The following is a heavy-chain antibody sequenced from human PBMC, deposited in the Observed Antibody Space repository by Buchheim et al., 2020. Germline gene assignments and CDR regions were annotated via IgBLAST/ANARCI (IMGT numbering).Heavy chain of an antibody. CDR3: AKGQGIAVAGYLGYYYYYGMDV. V-gene: IGHV3-23*01. CDR2: ISGSGGST. CDR1: GFTFSSYA. Sequence: EVQLLESGGGLVQPGGSLRLSCAASGFTFSSYAMSWVRQAPGKGLDWVSAISGSGGSTYYADSVKGRFTISRDNSKNTLYLQMNSLRAEDTAVYYCAKGQGIAVAGYLGYYYYYGMDVWGQGTT. J-gene: IGHJ6*02. D-gene: IGHD6-19*01.